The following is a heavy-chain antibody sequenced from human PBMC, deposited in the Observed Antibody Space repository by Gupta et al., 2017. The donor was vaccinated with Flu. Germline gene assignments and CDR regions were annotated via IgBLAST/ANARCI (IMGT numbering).Heavy chain of an antibody. Sequence: QLQMQESGPGLVKPSETLSLSCTVSGASISSTSYYWGWIRQAPGQGLEWIGFINYSGSTFYNVALKSRVTIFKDMSKNQVFLTLSDVTAAERARYYCAANRRDCSGPSCFRHVVSWGQGLLVTVSS. CDR3: AANRRDCSGPSCFRHVVS. J-gene: IGHJ5*02. D-gene: IGHD2-15*01. V-gene: IGHV4-39*01. CDR2: INYSGST. CDR1: GASISSTSYY.